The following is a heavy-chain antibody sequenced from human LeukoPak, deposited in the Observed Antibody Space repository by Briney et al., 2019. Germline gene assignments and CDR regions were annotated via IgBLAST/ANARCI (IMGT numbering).Heavy chain of an antibody. Sequence: GGSLRPSCAASGFTFSDYWMSWVRQTPEKGLEWVANIKQDGYEKYYVDSVKGRFTISRDNARNSLYLQMNSLRAEDTAVYYCARDKIVGPTTLDYWGQGTLVTVSS. D-gene: IGHD1-26*01. CDR3: ARDKIVGPTTLDY. CDR2: IKQDGYEK. J-gene: IGHJ4*02. V-gene: IGHV3-7*01. CDR1: GFTFSDYW.